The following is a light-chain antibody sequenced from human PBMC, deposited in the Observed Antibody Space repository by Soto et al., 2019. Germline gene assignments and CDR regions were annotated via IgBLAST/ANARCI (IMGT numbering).Light chain of an antibody. CDR2: EVS. J-gene: IGLJ1*01. V-gene: IGLV2-14*01. CDR3: SSYTTSSTRV. CDR1: SSDVGIYNY. Sequence: QSLLTQPASVSGTPGQSIAISCPGSSSDVGIYNYVSWYQQHPGKVPKLIIYEVSNRPSGVSNRFSGSKSGNTASLTISGLQAEDEADYYCSSYTTSSTRVFGTGTKVTVL.